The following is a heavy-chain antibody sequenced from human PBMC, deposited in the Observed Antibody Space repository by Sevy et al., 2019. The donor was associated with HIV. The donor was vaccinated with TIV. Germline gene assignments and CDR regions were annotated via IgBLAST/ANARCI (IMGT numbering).Heavy chain of an antibody. V-gene: IGHV3-7*01. J-gene: IGHJ3*02. CDR3: ARATDYYDSSGYWSAAFDI. CDR1: GFTFSSYW. D-gene: IGHD3-22*01. CDR2: IKQDGSEK. Sequence: GGSLRLSCAASGFTFSSYWMSWVRQAPGKGLEWVANIKQDGSEKYYVDSVKGRFTISRDNAKNSLYLQMNSLRAEDTAVYYCARATDYYDSSGYWSAAFDIWGQGTKVTVSS.